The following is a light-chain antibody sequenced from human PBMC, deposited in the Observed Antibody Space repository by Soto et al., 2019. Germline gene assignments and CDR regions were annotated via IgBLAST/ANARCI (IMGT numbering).Light chain of an antibody. J-gene: IGKJ1*01. CDR2: GAS. Sequence: EIVMTQSPAAVSVSPGERATLSCRASQSVNSNLAWYQQKLGQAPRVLIYGASTRATGIPDRFSGSGSGTEFILTISSLQSEDFAVYYCQEYNTWPWTFGQRSMVDNK. V-gene: IGKV3-15*01. CDR3: QEYNTWPWT. CDR1: QSVNSN.